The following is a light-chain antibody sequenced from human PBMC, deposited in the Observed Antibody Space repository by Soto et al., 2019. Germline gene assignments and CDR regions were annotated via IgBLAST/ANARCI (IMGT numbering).Light chain of an antibody. CDR1: QSVSSD. Sequence: IMLTQSPPTLSVSPGEKATPSCRASQSVSSDLAWYQQKPGQAPRLLIYGASTRATGIPATFSGSGSGTEFTLTITSLQSEDFAVYYCQQYNEWPLTFGGGTKVDI. CDR3: QQYNEWPLT. CDR2: GAS. J-gene: IGKJ4*01. V-gene: IGKV3-15*01.